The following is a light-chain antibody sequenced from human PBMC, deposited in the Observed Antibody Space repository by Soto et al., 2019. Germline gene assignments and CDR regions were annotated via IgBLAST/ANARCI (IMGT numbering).Light chain of an antibody. CDR3: NSYETLSNNV. Sequence: QSALTQPASVSGSPGQSITISCTGTSSDIGAYNYVSWYQQHPGKAPNLLIYEVPNRPSGVSDRSSGSNAGNTSSLTISRLQAEDEANYYCNSYETLSNNVFGTGTKLTVL. CDR2: EVP. J-gene: IGLJ1*01. CDR1: SSDIGAYNY. V-gene: IGLV2-14*01.